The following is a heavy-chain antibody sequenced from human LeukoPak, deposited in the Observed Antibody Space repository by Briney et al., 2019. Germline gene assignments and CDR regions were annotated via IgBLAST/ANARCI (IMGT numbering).Heavy chain of an antibody. J-gene: IGHJ4*02. Sequence: GGSLRLSCAASGFTVSNNYMSWGRQARGKGLEWVSVIYSGGSTYYADSVQGRFTISRDNSKNTLYLQMNSLRAEDTAVYYCAKAISSGYYRYNRGQGTLVTVSS. CDR3: AKAISSGYYRYN. V-gene: IGHV3-53*01. CDR1: GFTVSNNY. D-gene: IGHD3-22*01. CDR2: IYSGGST.